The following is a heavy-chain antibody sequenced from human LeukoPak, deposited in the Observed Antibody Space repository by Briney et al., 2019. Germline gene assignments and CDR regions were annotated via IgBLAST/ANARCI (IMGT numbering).Heavy chain of an antibody. CDR3: AKGSGTYRFDP. V-gene: IGHV3-11*01. J-gene: IGHJ5*02. D-gene: IGHD3-10*01. CDR1: GITLCDHF. Sequence: GGSLRLSCATSGITLCDHFMSWVRQAPGKGLEWVSYISSSDTYKCYAVSGKGRFSIDKYNATNYLHLQMNSLRAADTYVYSSAKGSGTYRFDPWGQGTLVTVSS. CDR2: ISSSDTYK.